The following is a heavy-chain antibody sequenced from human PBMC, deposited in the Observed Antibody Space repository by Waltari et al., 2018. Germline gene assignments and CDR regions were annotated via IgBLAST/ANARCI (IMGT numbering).Heavy chain of an antibody. V-gene: IGHV4-34*01. CDR2: INHRGST. CDR1: GGSFSGYY. CDR3: AREWLLLHYMDV. Sequence: QVQLQQWGAGLLKPSETLSLTCAVYGGSFSGYYWSWIRQPPGKGLEWSGEINHRGSTNYNPSLKSRVTISVDTSKNQFSLKLSSVTAADTAVYYCAREWLLLHYMDVWGKGTTVTVSS. J-gene: IGHJ6*03. D-gene: IGHD3-22*01.